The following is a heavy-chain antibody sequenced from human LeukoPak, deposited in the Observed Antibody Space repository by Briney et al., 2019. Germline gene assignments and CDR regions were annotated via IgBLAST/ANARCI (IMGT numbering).Heavy chain of an antibody. J-gene: IGHJ4*02. Sequence: GGSLILSCAASGFTFSSYGMHWVRQAPGKGLEWVAVISYDGSNKYYADSVKGRFTISRDNSKNTLYLQMNSLRAEDTAVYYCAKRMSITAASQVDYWGQGTLVTVSS. CDR1: GFTFSSYG. CDR3: AKRMSITAASQVDY. CDR2: ISYDGSNK. D-gene: IGHD1-20*01. V-gene: IGHV3-30*18.